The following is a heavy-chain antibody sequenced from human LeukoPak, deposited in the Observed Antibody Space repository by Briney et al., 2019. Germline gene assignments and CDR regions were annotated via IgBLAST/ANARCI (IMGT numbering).Heavy chain of an antibody. J-gene: IGHJ4*02. D-gene: IGHD2/OR15-2a*01. CDR3: SEGYFEPFDH. Sequence: SQTLSLTCVVSGASVSSSHWNWIRQLPGKGLEWIGCLSYTGKTDYNPSLTSRVTMSLDTSKNQVSLKLRSVTAADTAVYYCSEGYFEPFDHWGQGTLVTVS. CDR1: GASVSSSH. V-gene: IGHV4-59*02. CDR2: LSYTGKT.